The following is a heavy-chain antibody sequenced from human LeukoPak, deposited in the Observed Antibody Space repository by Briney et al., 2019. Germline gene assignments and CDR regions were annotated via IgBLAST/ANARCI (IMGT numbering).Heavy chain of an antibody. CDR2: ISYDGSNK. Sequence: TGGSLRLSCAASGFTFSSYGMHWVRQAPGKGLEWVAVISYDGSNKYYADSVKGRFTISRDNSKNTLYLQMNSLRAEDTAVYYCANLYGSGSYGAFDIWGQGTMVTVSS. CDR1: GFTFSSYG. V-gene: IGHV3-30*18. D-gene: IGHD3-10*01. CDR3: ANLYGSGSYGAFDI. J-gene: IGHJ3*02.